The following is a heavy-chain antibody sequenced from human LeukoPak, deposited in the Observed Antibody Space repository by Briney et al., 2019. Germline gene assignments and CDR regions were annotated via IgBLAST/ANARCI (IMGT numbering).Heavy chain of an antibody. J-gene: IGHJ6*02. Sequence: GASVKVSCKASGYTFTGYYMHWVRQAPGQGLEWMGWINPNSGGTNYAQKFQGRVTMTRDTSISTAYMELSRLRSDDTAVYYCARDWYSSSWYSHAYYYGMDVWGQGTTVTVSS. CDR1: GYTFTGYY. D-gene: IGHD6-13*01. CDR2: INPNSGGT. V-gene: IGHV1-2*02. CDR3: ARDWYSSSWYSHAYYYGMDV.